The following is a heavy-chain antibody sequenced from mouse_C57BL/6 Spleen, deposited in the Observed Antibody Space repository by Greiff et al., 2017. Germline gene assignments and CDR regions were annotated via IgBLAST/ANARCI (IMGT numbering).Heavy chain of an antibody. J-gene: IGHJ2*01. V-gene: IGHV1-55*01. CDR2: IYPGSGST. Sequence: QVQLKESGAELVKPGASVKMSCKASGYTFTSYWITWVKQRPGQGLEWIGDIYPGSGSTNYNEKFKSKATLTVDTSSSTAYMQLSSLTSEDSAVYYCARLLYYCDYWGQGTTLTVSS. CDR1: GYTFTSYW. D-gene: IGHD1-1*01. CDR3: ARLLYYCDY.